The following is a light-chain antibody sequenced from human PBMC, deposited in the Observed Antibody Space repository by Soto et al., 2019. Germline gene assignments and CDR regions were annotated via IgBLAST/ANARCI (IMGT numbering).Light chain of an antibody. CDR1: QSVSSSY. CDR2: GAS. J-gene: IGKJ1*01. CDR3: QQYGSSPRT. Sequence: EIVLTQSPGTLSLSPGERATLSCRASQSVSSSYLAWYQQKPGQAPRLLIYGASSRATGIPDRFSGSGSGTDFTLPISRLEPEDVAVYYCQQYGSSPRTFGKGTKVDI. V-gene: IGKV3-20*01.